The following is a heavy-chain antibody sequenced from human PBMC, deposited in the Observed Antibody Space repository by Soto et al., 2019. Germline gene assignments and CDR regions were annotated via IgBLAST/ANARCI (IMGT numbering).Heavy chain of an antibody. CDR1: GFTFSSYS. V-gene: IGHV3-48*02. CDR3: ARDTGFGELLNYYYYGMDV. J-gene: IGHJ6*02. CDR2: ISSSSSTI. D-gene: IGHD3-10*01. Sequence: GGSLRLSCAASGFTFSSYSVNWVRQAPGKGLEWVSYISSSSSTIYYADSVKGRFTISRDNAKNSLYLQMNSLRDEDTAVYYCARDTGFGELLNYYYYGMDVWGQGTTVTVSS.